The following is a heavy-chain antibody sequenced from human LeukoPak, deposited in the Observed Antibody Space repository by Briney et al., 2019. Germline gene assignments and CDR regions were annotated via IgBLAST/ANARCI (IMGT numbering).Heavy chain of an antibody. D-gene: IGHD6-13*01. CDR2: IIPILGIA. Sequence: SVKVSCKASGGTFSSYAISWVRQAPGQGLEWMGRIIPILGIANYAQKFQGRVTITADKSTSTAYMELSSLGPEDTAVYYYARDTIAAAAGTVDYWGQGTLVTVSS. V-gene: IGHV1-69*04. CDR3: ARDTIAAAAGTVDY. CDR1: GGTFSSYA. J-gene: IGHJ4*02.